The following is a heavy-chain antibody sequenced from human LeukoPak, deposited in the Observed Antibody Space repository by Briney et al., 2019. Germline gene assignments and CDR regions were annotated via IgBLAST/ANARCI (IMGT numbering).Heavy chain of an antibody. CDR1: GFTVASNY. D-gene: IGHD6-13*01. CDR2: IYTGGGT. J-gene: IGHJ4*02. CDR3: ARDDVTVAGRDY. V-gene: IGHV3-66*01. Sequence: GGSLRLSCSASGFTVASNYVTWVRQAPGKGLEGVSVIYTGGGTFYADSVKGRFSISRDNSKNILYLHMNSLRAEDTAVYYCARDDVTVAGRDYWGQGTLVTVSS.